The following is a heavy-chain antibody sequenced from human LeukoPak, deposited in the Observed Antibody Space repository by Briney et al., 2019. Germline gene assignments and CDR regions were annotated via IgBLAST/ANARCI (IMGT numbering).Heavy chain of an antibody. CDR3: ARAQRQERNTVFGLLISSWFDP. Sequence: ASETLSLTCTVAGDSINSFHWSWIRQSPGKGLEWIGNIYESWTTDYNSILRSRVIISADTSKNQLSLKLRSVTATDTAIYYCARAQRQERNTVFGLLISSWFDPWGQGSLVTVSA. J-gene: IGHJ5*02. V-gene: IGHV4-59*01. CDR2: IYESWTT. CDR1: GDSINSFH. D-gene: IGHD3-3*01.